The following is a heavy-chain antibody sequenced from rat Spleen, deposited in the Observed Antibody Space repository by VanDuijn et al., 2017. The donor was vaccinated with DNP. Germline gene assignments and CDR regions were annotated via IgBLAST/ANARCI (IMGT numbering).Heavy chain of an antibody. CDR3: TTDSGYWFAY. CDR2: LSFDGSST. D-gene: IGHD4-3*01. CDR1: GFTFSKYG. V-gene: IGHV5-29*01. J-gene: IGHJ3*01. Sequence: EVQLVESGGDLVQPGRSLKLSCAASGFTFSKYGMAWVRQAPTKGLEWVAALSFDGSSTYYRDSVKGRFRISRDNAKSPLYLQMDSLRSEDTATYYCTTDSGYWFAYWGQGTLVTVSS.